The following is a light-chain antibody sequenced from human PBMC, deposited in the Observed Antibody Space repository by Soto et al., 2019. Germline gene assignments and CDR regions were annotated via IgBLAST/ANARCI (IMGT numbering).Light chain of an antibody. V-gene: IGLV2-14*01. CDR1: TSDVGGFDS. J-gene: IGLJ3*02. CDR3: SSYTTCSTWL. CDR2: EVS. Sequence: QSALTQPASVSGSPGQSITISCTATTSDVGGFDSVSWYQQHPGTAPRVIIYEVSNRPSGVSYRFSGSKSANTASLTISGLQADDEADYYCSSYTTCSTWLFGGGTKLTVL.